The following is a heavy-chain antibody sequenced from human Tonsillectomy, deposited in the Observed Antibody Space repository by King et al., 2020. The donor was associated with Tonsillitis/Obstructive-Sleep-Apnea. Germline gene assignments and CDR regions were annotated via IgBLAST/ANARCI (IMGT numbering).Heavy chain of an antibody. CDR3: ARHLEGSSGYYSGYYYGMDV. V-gene: IGHV5-51*01. Sequence: QLVQSGAEVKKPGESLKISCKGSGYRFTSYWIGWVRQMPGKGLEWMGIIYPGDSDTRYSPSFQGQVTISADKSISTAYLQWSSLKASDTAMYYCARHLEGSSGYYSGYYYGMDVWGQGTTVTVSS. CDR1: GYRFTSYW. CDR2: IYPGDSDT. J-gene: IGHJ6*02. D-gene: IGHD3-22*01.